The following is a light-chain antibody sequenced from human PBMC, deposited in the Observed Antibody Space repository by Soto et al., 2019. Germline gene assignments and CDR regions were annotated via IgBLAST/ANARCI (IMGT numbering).Light chain of an antibody. CDR3: ISYTGSSTSYV. J-gene: IGLJ1*01. Sequence: QSALTQPASVSGSPGQSITISCSGTSSDVGSYDHVAWYQQFPGKTPKLMIYEVSNRPSGVSSRFSGSKSSNTASLTISGLQAEDEADYYCISYTGSSTSYVFGSGTKVTVL. CDR1: SSDVGSYDH. CDR2: EVS. V-gene: IGLV2-14*01.